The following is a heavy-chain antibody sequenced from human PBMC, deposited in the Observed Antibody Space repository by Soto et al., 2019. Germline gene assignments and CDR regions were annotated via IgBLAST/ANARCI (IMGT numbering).Heavy chain of an antibody. V-gene: IGHV3-74*01. CDR3: ARDNGFFDY. CDR2: IKSDGSST. J-gene: IGHJ4*02. Sequence: EVQLVESGGGLVQPGGSLRLSCAASGFTFSNYWMHWVRQGPGKGLVWVSHIKSDGSSTSYADSVKGRFAISRDNAKNTVYLQMDSLRAEDTAVYYCARDNGFFDYWGQGTLVTVSS. CDR1: GFTFSNYW.